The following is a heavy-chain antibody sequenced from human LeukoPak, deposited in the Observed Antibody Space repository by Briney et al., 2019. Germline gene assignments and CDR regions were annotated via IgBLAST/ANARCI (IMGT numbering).Heavy chain of an antibody. Sequence: GGSLRLSCAASGFNFSNAWMSWVRQAPGKGLEWVGRIKSKTDGGTTDYAAPVKGRFTISRDDSKNTLYLQMNSLKTEDTAVYYCTTDRVVVIARDAFDIWGQGTMVTVSS. CDR3: TTDRVVVIARDAFDI. CDR1: GFNFSNAW. D-gene: IGHD2-21*01. V-gene: IGHV3-15*01. J-gene: IGHJ3*02. CDR2: IKSKTDGGTT.